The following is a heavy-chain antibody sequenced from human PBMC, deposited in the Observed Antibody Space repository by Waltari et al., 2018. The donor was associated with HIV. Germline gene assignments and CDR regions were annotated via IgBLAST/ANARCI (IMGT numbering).Heavy chain of an antibody. CDR1: GYSITSHA. D-gene: IGHD6-6*01. Sequence: QVQLVQSGSELKKPGASVKVSCKASGYSITSHAINWVRQVPGQGLEWMGWINTETGKPTYAPGFTGRFVFSLDSSVNTAYLQISSLKVDDAAVYYCARTLVTSRLVRFDPWGQGTLVTVSS. V-gene: IGHV7-4-1*02. CDR3: ARTLVTSRLVRFDP. CDR2: INTETGKP. J-gene: IGHJ5*02.